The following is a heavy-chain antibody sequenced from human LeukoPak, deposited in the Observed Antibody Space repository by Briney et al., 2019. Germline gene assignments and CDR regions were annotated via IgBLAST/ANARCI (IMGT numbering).Heavy chain of an antibody. Sequence: GGSLRLSCAASGFSFSSYAINWVRQAPGKGLEWVSSISPSSSYIHYADSAKGRFTISRDNAKNSLYLQMNSLRAEDTAVYYCTRDHDSTPFDYWGQGTLVTVSS. D-gene: IGHD3-22*01. V-gene: IGHV3-21*04. CDR3: TRDHDSTPFDY. CDR2: ISPSSSYI. CDR1: GFSFSSYA. J-gene: IGHJ4*02.